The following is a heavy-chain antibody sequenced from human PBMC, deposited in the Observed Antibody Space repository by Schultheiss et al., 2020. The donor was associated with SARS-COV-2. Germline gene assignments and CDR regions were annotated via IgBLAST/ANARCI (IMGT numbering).Heavy chain of an antibody. CDR3: TTDRPDIVLMVDY. V-gene: IGHV1-2*04. CDR1: GYTFTSYG. J-gene: IGHJ4*02. CDR2: INPNSGGT. Sequence: ASVKVSCKVSGYTFTSYGISWVRQAPGQGLEWMGWINPNSGGTNYAQKFQGWVTMTRDTSISTAYMELSRLRSDDTAVYYCTTDRPDIVLMVDYWGQGTLVTVSS. D-gene: IGHD2-8*01.